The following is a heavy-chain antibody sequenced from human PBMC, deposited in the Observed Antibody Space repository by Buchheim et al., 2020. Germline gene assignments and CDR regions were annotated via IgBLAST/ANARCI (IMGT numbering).Heavy chain of an antibody. CDR3: ARAYGVISG. Sequence: EVQLVESGGGLVQPGGSLRLSCAASGFTFSRYWMNWVRQAPGKGPLWVSAIKGDGSSTSYADSVKGRFTISRDNAKNTLYLQMNNVRAEDTAVYYCARAYGVISGWGQGTL. V-gene: IGHV3-74*01. CDR2: IKGDGSST. J-gene: IGHJ4*02. D-gene: IGHD4-17*01. CDR1: GFTFSRYW.